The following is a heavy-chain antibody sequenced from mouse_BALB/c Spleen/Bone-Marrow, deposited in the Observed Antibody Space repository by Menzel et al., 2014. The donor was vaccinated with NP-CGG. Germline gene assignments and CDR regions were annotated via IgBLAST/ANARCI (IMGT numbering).Heavy chain of an antibody. J-gene: IGHJ2*01. D-gene: IGHD3-2*02. CDR1: GFTFSSYG. Sequence: VQLKESGGDLVKPGGSLKLSCAAPGFTFSSYGMSWVRQTPDKRLEWVATISSGGSSTYYPASVKGRFTISRDNAKSTLYLQMSSLNSEDTAMYYCTRRPLQANSYFDCWGQGTTLTVSS. CDR2: ISSGGSST. CDR3: TRRPLQANSYFDC. V-gene: IGHV5-6*01.